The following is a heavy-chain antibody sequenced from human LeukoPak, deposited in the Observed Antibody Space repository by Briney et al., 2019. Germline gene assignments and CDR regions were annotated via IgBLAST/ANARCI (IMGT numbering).Heavy chain of an antibody. CDR1: GFTFSNYW. D-gene: IGHD1-26*01. J-gene: IGHJ4*02. Sequence: GGSLRLSCVASGFTFSNYWMSWVRQAPGKGLEWVANIIQDGSAKYYVDSVKGRFTISRDNAKNSLYLQMNSLRAEDTAVYYCARWSLGDYWGQGTLVTVSS. CDR2: IIQDGSAK. CDR3: ARWSLGDY. V-gene: IGHV3-7*01.